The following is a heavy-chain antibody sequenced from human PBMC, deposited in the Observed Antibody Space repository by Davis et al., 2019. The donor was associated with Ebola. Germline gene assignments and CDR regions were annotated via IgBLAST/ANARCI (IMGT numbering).Heavy chain of an antibody. V-gene: IGHV4-59*01. Sequence: MPSETLSLTCTVSGGSISSYYWSWIRQPPGKGLEWIGYIYYSGSTNYNPSLKSRVTISVDTSKNQFSLKLSSVTAADTAVYYCARAPRGIAARIFDYWGQGTLVTVSS. CDR3: ARAPRGIAARIFDY. J-gene: IGHJ4*02. CDR2: IYYSGST. CDR1: GGSISSYY. D-gene: IGHD6-6*01.